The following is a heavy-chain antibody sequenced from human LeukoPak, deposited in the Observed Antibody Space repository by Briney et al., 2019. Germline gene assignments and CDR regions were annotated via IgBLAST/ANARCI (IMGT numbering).Heavy chain of an antibody. Sequence: GGSLRLSCAASGFTFSSYAMHWVRQAPGKGLEWVAVISYDGSNKYYADSVKGRFTISRDNSKNTLYLQMNSLRAEDTAVYYCARWGTTKDIVVVPAIYGMDVWGQGTTVTVYS. V-gene: IGHV3-30*04. J-gene: IGHJ6*02. CDR2: ISYDGSNK. D-gene: IGHD2-2*01. CDR3: ARWGTTKDIVVVPAIYGMDV. CDR1: GFTFSSYA.